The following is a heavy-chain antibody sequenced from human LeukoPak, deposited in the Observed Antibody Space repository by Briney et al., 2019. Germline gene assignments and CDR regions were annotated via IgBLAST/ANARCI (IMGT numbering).Heavy chain of an antibody. Sequence: ASVKVSCKASGYSFANYGISWVRQAHGQGLEWMGWISGYSGNTKYAPNLQGRVTITTDTSTSTAYMELTSRTSADTGTYYCARVGATYGDPLEYDYWGQGTLVTVSS. CDR3: ARVGATYGDPLEYDY. J-gene: IGHJ4*02. V-gene: IGHV1-18*01. CDR2: ISGYSGNT. D-gene: IGHD1-26*01. CDR1: GYSFANYG.